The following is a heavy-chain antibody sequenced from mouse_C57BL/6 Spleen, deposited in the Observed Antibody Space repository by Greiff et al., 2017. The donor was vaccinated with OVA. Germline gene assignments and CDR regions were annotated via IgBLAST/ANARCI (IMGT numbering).Heavy chain of an antibody. Sequence: DVKLVESGGGLVKPGGSLKLSCAASGFTFSDYGMHWVRQAPEKGLEWVAYISSGSSTIYYAATVKGRFTISRDNAKNTLFLQMTSLRSEDTAMYYCARLPYYYAMDYWGQGTSVTVSS. CDR2: ISSGSSTI. CDR3: ARLPYYYAMDY. V-gene: IGHV5-17*01. J-gene: IGHJ4*01. CDR1: GFTFSDYG.